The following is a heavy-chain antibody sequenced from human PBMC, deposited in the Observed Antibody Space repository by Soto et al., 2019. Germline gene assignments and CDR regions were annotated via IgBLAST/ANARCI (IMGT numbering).Heavy chain of an antibody. CDR1: GGSISGGDYY. Sequence: QVQLQESGPGLVKPSQTLSLTCTVSGGSISGGDYYWSWIRQPPGKGLEWFGYIYYGGAIYYNPSLESRVPILLDPSRNQCSLNLRSVTAADPAIYYCARERTRESGMYYFDHWGQGTLVTVSS. V-gene: IGHV4-30-4*01. D-gene: IGHD3-10*01. CDR3: ARERTRESGMYYFDH. J-gene: IGHJ4*02. CDR2: IYYGGAI.